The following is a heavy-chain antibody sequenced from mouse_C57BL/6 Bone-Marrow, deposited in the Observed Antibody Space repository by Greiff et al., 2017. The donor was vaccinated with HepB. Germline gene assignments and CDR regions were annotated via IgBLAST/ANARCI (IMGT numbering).Heavy chain of an antibody. CDR3: ASKMVNPYYYGSSYSWYFDV. CDR1: GYTFTSYW. V-gene: IGHV1-59*01. J-gene: IGHJ1*03. Sequence: QVQLKQPGAELVRPGTSVKLSCKASGYTFTSYWMHWVKQRPGQGLEWIGVIDPSDSYTNYNQKFKGKATLTVDTSSSTAYMQLSSLTSEDSAVYYCASKMVNPYYYGSSYSWYFDVWGTGTTVTVSS. CDR2: IDPSDSYT. D-gene: IGHD1-1*01.